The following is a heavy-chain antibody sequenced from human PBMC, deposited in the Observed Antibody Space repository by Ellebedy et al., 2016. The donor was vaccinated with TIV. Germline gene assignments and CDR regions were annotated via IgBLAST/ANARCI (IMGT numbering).Heavy chain of an antibody. J-gene: IGHJ3*02. Sequence: GESLKISCAASGFTVSYTYMSWVRQAPGKGLEWVSVIQTGGDTYYADSVRGRFTISRDSSKTTLYLQMNSLRAEDTAVYYCARRITGTYGDDALDIWGQGTMVTVSS. V-gene: IGHV3-53*01. CDR1: GFTVSYTY. D-gene: IGHD1-20*01. CDR2: IQTGGDT. CDR3: ARRITGTYGDDALDI.